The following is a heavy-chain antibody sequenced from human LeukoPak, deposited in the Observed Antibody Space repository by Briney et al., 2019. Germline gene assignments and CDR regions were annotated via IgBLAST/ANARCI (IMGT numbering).Heavy chain of an antibody. Sequence: SETLSLTCTVSGGSISSYYWSWIRQPPGKGLEWIGYIYYSGSTNYNPSLKSRVTISVDTSKNQFSLKLSSVAAADTAVYYCAGLIAVAGTGFDYWGQGTLATVSS. CDR2: IYYSGST. CDR3: AGLIAVAGTGFDY. V-gene: IGHV4-59*01. J-gene: IGHJ4*02. D-gene: IGHD6-19*01. CDR1: GGSISSYY.